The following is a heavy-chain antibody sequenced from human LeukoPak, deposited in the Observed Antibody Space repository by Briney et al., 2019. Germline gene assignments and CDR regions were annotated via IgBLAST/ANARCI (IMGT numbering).Heavy chain of an antibody. CDR1: GFTFSSYW. CDR2: IKQDGSEK. V-gene: IGHV3-7*01. D-gene: IGHD4-23*01. Sequence: QSGGSLRLSCAASGFTFSSYWMSWVRQAPGKGLEWVANIKQDGSEKYYVDSVKGRFTISRDNAKNSLYLQMNSLRAEDTAVYYCARDFFGNYGGGYYFDYWGQGTLVTVSS. CDR3: ARDFFGNYGGGYYFDY. J-gene: IGHJ4*02.